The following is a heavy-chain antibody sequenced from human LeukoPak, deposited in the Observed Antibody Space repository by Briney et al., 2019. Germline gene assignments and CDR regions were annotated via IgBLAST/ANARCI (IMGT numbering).Heavy chain of an antibody. CDR3: TREPTSGREPTSGRPLDY. D-gene: IGHD5-12*01. J-gene: IGHJ4*02. V-gene: IGHV4-4*07. Sequence: SETLSLTCTVSGGSISGYFWSWIRQPAGKGLEWIGRIYSSGSNNYNPSLKSRVTMSLDTSKNHLSLNLSSVTAADTAVYYCTREPTSGREPTSGRPLDYWGQGTLVTVSS. CDR2: IYSSGSN. CDR1: GGSISGYF.